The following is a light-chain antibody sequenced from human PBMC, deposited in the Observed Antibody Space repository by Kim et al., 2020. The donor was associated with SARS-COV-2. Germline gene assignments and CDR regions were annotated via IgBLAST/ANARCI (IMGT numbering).Light chain of an antibody. V-gene: IGLV1-47*01. CDR2: RNN. CDR1: SSNIGSNY. Sequence: QLVLTQPPSASGTPGQRVTISCSGSSSNIGSNYVYWYQQLPGTAPKLLIYRNNQRPSGVPDRFSGSKSGTSASLAISGLRSEDEADYYCAVWDDSLSGWVFGGGTQLTVL. J-gene: IGLJ3*02. CDR3: AVWDDSLSGWV.